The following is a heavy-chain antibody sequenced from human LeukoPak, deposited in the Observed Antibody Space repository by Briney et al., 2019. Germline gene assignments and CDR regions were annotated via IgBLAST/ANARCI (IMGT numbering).Heavy chain of an antibody. D-gene: IGHD6-13*01. Sequence: SETLSLTCTVSGGSISTYYWSWIRQPPGKGLEWIGYIYYSGSTYYNPSLKSRVTISVDTSKNQFSLKLSSVTAADTAVYYCARESVAAADNFDYWGQGTLVTVSS. CDR2: IYYSGST. J-gene: IGHJ4*02. CDR3: ARESVAAADNFDY. V-gene: IGHV4-59*12. CDR1: GGSISTYY.